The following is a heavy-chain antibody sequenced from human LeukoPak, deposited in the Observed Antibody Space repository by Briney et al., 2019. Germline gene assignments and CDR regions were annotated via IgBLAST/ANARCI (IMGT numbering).Heavy chain of an antibody. J-gene: IGHJ3*02. CDR3: AKGVPSAFDI. Sequence: PGGSLRLSCAASGFTFSSYAMHWVRQAPGKGLEYVSAISSNGGSTYYANSVKGRFTISRDNSKNTLYLQMNSLRAEDTAVYYCAKGVPSAFDIWGQGTMVTVSS. CDR2: ISSNGGST. V-gene: IGHV3-64*01. D-gene: IGHD2-2*01. CDR1: GFTFSSYA.